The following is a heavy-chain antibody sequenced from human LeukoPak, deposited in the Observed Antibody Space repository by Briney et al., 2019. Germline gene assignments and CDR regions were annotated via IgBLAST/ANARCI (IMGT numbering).Heavy chain of an antibody. CDR3: ARGRTLHTYYDFWRAGKNRIEWFDP. V-gene: IGHV4-31*03. CDR1: GGSISSGGYY. CDR2: IYYSGST. J-gene: IGHJ5*02. D-gene: IGHD3-3*01. Sequence: SETLSLTCTVSGGSISSGGYYWSWIRQHPGKGLEWIGYIYYSGSTYYNPSLKSRVTISVDTSKNQFSLKLSSVTAADTAVYYCARGRTLHTYYDFWRAGKNRIEWFDPWGQGTLVTVSS.